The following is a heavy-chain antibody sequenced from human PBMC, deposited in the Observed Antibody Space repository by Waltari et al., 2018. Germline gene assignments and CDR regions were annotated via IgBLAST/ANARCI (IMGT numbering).Heavy chain of an antibody. CDR2: IHYSGNT. CDR1: GGSISSTTYY. CDR3: ARRVVTTGGVDY. V-gene: IGHV4-39*07. D-gene: IGHD2-21*02. Sequence: PSETLSLTCPVSGGSISSTTYYWAWIRQTPGKGLEWIGYIHYSGNTYYNPSLRSRVTISVDTSKNQFSLNLRSVTAADTAVYYCARRVVTTGGVDYWGQGTLVTVSS. J-gene: IGHJ4*02.